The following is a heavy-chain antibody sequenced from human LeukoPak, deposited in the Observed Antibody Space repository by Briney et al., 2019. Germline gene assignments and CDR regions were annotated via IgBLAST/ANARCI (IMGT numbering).Heavy chain of an antibody. Sequence: PGGXLRLSCAASGFTFSSYSMNWVRQAPGKGLEWVSSISSSSSYIYYADSVQCRFTISRDNAKNSLYLQMNSLRAEDTAVYYCARLYSGSQGDYWGQGTLVTVSS. J-gene: IGHJ4*02. CDR3: ARLYSGSQGDY. D-gene: IGHD1-26*01. CDR2: ISSSSSYI. V-gene: IGHV3-21*01. CDR1: GFTFSSYS.